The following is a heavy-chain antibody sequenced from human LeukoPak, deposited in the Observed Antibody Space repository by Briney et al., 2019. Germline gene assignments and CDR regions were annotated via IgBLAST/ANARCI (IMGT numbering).Heavy chain of an antibody. CDR3: ARDQKYCSSTSCYDTWFDP. CDR1: GGSFSGYY. Sequence: SETLSLTCAVYGGSFSGYYWSWIRQPPGKGLEWIGEINHSGSTNYNPSLKSRVTISVDTSKNQFSLKLSSVTAADTAVYYYARDQKYCSSTSCYDTWFDPWGQGTLVTVSS. CDR2: INHSGST. D-gene: IGHD2-2*01. V-gene: IGHV4-34*01. J-gene: IGHJ5*02.